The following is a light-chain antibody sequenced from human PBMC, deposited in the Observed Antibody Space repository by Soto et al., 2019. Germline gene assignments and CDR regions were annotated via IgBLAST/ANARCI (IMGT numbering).Light chain of an antibody. Sequence: QSVLAQPASVSGSPGQSITISCTGTSSDVGGYNYVSWYQQCPGKAPKLMIYEVSNRPSGVSNRFSASKSGNTASLTISGLQAEDEADYYCSSYTSSSTRVFGTGTKVTVL. CDR2: EVS. CDR1: SSDVGGYNY. V-gene: IGLV2-14*01. CDR3: SSYTSSSTRV. J-gene: IGLJ1*01.